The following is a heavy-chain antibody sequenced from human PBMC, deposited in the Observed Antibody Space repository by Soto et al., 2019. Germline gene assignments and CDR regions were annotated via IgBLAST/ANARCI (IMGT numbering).Heavy chain of an antibody. J-gene: IGHJ4*02. CDR3: ARDNYDFWSGKIQRDFDY. Sequence: ASVKVSCKASGYTFTSYAMHWVRQAPGQRLEWMGWINAGNGNTKYSQKFQGRVTITRDTSASTAYMELSSLRSEDTAVYYCARDNYDFWSGKIQRDFDYWGQGTLVTVSS. CDR1: GYTFTSYA. CDR2: INAGNGNT. D-gene: IGHD3-3*01. V-gene: IGHV1-3*01.